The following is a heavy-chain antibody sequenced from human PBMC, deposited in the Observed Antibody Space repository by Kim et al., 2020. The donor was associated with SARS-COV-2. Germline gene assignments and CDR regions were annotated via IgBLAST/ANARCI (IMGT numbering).Heavy chain of an antibody. D-gene: IGHD3-16*02. J-gene: IGHJ4*02. CDR3: ARQALRELSYLDY. V-gene: IGHV4-39*01. Sequence: NPPLPSRVTISADTSKNQFALKLSCVTAADTAVYYCARQALRELSYLDYWGQGTLVTVSS.